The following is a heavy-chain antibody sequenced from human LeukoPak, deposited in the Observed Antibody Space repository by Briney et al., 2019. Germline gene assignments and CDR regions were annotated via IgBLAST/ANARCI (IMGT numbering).Heavy chain of an antibody. J-gene: IGHJ6*03. CDR3: ARGGLEFKYYYYMDV. CDR1: GSVVSSNY. Sequence: GGSLRLSCAASGSVVSSNYMSWVRQAPGKGLEWVSVLYIGGTTGYADSVKGRFTISGDISNNTVYLKMNSLSAEDTAVDHCARGGLEFKYYYYMDVWGKGATVTVSS. V-gene: IGHV3-53*01. D-gene: IGHD5-24*01. CDR2: LYIGGTT.